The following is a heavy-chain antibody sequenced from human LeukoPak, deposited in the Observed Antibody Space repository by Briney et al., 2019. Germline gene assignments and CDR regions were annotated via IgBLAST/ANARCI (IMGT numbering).Heavy chain of an antibody. D-gene: IGHD2-21*01. CDR3: VRDAYGAHFDY. CDR1: GFTFSSYA. Sequence: PGGSLRLSCAASGFTFSSYAMSWVRQAPGKGLEWVSAISGSGGSTYYADSVKGRFTICRDNSKNSLYLQMNSLRADDTAVYYCVRDAYGAHFDYWGQGTLVTVSS. V-gene: IGHV3-23*01. J-gene: IGHJ4*02. CDR2: ISGSGGST.